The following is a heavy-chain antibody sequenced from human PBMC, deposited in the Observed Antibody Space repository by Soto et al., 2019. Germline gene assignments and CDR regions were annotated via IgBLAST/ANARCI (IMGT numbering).Heavy chain of an antibody. V-gene: IGHV1-18*01. J-gene: IGHJ5*02. D-gene: IGHD2-15*01. CDR3: ARVVVVAADNWFDP. Sequence: ASVKVSCKASGYTFTSYGIGWVRQAPGQGLEWMGWISAYNGNTNYAQKLQGRVTMTTDTSTSTAYMELRSLRSDDTAVYYCARVVVVAADNWFDPWGQGTLVTVSS. CDR1: GYTFTSYG. CDR2: ISAYNGNT.